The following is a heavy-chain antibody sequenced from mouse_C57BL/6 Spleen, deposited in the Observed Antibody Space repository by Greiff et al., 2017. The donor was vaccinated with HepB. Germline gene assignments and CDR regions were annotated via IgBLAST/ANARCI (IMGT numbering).Heavy chain of an antibody. V-gene: IGHV1-76*01. D-gene: IGHD2-5*01. J-gene: IGHJ3*01. Sequence: QVQLQQSGAELVRPGASVKLSCKASGYTFTDYYINWVKQRPGQGLEWIARIYPGSGNTYYNEKFKGKATLTAEKSSSTAYMQLSSLTSEDSAVYFCARSVYSNYPAWFAYWGQGTLVTVSA. CDR3: ARSVYSNYPAWFAY. CDR1: GYTFTDYY. CDR2: IYPGSGNT.